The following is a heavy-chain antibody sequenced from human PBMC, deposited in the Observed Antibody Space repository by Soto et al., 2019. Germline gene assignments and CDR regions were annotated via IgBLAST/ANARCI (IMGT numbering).Heavy chain of an antibody. CDR3: ARVAAGTTNSYYCYGMDV. V-gene: IGHV6-1*01. CDR1: GDSVSSNSAA. Sequence: QVQLQQSGPGLVKPSQTLSLTCAISGDSVSSNSAAWNWIRQSPSRGLEWLGRTYYRSKWYNDYAVSVKSRITISPDTSKNQFSLQLNSVTPEDTAVYYCARVAAGTTNSYYCYGMDVWGQGTTVTVSS. CDR2: TYYRSKWYN. D-gene: IGHD6-13*01. J-gene: IGHJ6*02.